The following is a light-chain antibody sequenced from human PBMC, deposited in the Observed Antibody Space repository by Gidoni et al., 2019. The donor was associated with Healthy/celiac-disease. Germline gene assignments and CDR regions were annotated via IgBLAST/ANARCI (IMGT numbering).Light chain of an antibody. CDR2: AAS. V-gene: IGKV1-39*01. CDR3: QQSYSTPWP. J-gene: IGKJ1*01. Sequence: DIQMTQSPSSLSAAVGDRVTITCRASQSISSYLNWYQQKPGKAPKLLIYAASSLQSGVPSRFSGSGSGTDFTLTISSLQPEDFATYYCQQSYSTPWPFXXXTKVEIK. CDR1: QSISSY.